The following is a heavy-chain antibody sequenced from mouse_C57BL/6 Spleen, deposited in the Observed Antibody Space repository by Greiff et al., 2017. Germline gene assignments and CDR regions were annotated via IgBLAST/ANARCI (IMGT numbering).Heavy chain of an antibody. J-gene: IGHJ2*01. CDR2: IYPRSGNT. D-gene: IGHD3-2*02. Sequence: QVHVKQSGAELARPGASVKLSCKASGYTFTSYGISWVKQRTGQGLEWIGEIYPRSGNTYYNEKFKGKATLTADKSSSTAYMELRSLTSEDSAVYFCARRTDSSGYVPYFDYWGQGTTLTVSS. CDR1: GYTFTSYG. CDR3: ARRTDSSGYVPYFDY. V-gene: IGHV1-81*01.